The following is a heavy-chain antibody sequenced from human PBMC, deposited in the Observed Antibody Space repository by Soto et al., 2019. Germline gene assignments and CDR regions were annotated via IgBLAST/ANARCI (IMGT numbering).Heavy chain of an antibody. CDR2: ISSGCDNT. V-gene: IGHV3-23*01. CDR1: VFTFSSHA. CDR3: AKDFDSYSSGRYGMDV. J-gene: IGHJ6*02. D-gene: IGHD6-19*01. Sequence: PWWSLRLSCASSVFTFSSHAMSWVRQAPGKGLEWVSTISSGCDNTYSADSVKGRFTISRDNSKNTLYLQMNSLRAEDTAVYYCAKDFDSYSSGRYGMDVWGQGTTVTVSS.